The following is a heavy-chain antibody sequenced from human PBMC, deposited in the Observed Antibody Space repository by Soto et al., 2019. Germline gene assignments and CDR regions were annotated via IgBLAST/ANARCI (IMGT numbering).Heavy chain of an antibody. Sequence: ASVKVSCKASGYSFTNYGISWVRQAPGQGPEWMGWISGHNGDTNHPQSLQGRVTMTTDTSRNTAYMELRSLRSDDTAVYYRARHRFNYYDNTVYYYFDYWGQGTLVTVSS. CDR3: ARHRFNYYDNTVYYYFDY. D-gene: IGHD3-22*01. CDR1: GYSFTNYG. CDR2: ISGHNGDT. J-gene: IGHJ4*02. V-gene: IGHV1-18*04.